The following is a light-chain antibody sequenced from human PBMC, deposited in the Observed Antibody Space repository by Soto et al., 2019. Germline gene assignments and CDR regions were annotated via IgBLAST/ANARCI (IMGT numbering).Light chain of an antibody. CDR2: SNN. V-gene: IGLV1-44*01. CDR3: AAWDDSLNGHVV. Sequence: QSVLTQPPSASVTPGQRVTISCSGSNSNIESNTVNWYQQLPGTAPKLLIYSNNQRPSGVPDRFSGSKSGTSASLAISGLQSDDEADYYCAAWDDSLNGHVVFGGGTKLTVL. CDR1: NSNIESNT. J-gene: IGLJ2*01.